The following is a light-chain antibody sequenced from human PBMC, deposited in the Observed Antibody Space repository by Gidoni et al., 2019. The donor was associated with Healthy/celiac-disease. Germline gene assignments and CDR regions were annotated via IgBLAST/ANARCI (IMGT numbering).Light chain of an antibody. CDR3: CSYAGSHVV. J-gene: IGLJ2*01. Sequence: SGSPGQSITISCTGTSSDVGSYNLVSWYQQHPGKAPKLMIYEGSNRPSGVSNRFSGSKSGNTASRTISGLQAEDEADYYCCSYAGSHVVFGGGTKLTVL. V-gene: IGLV2-23*01. CDR1: SSDVGSYNL. CDR2: EGS.